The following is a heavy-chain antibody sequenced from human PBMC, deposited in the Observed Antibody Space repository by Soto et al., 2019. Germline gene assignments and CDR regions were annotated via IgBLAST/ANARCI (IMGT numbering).Heavy chain of an antibody. J-gene: IGHJ4*02. CDR2: MNPNSGNT. D-gene: IGHD3-16*01. V-gene: IGHV1-8*01. Sequence: GASVKVSCKASGYTFTSYDINWVRQATGQGLEWMGWMNPNSGNTGYAQKFQGRVTMTRNTSISTAYMELSSLRSEDTAVYYCARAPPEENFYIWGSYTFGYWGQGTLVTVSS. CDR1: GYTFTSYD. CDR3: ARAPPEENFYIWGSYTFGY.